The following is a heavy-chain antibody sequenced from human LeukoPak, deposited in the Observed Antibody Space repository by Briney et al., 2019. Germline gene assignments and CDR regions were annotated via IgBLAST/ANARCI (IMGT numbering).Heavy chain of an antibody. V-gene: IGHV4-59*01. CDR2: IYYSGST. D-gene: IGHD4-17*01. CDR1: GGSISGYY. Sequence: PSETLSLTCTVSGGSISGYYWSWIRQPPGKGLEWIGYIYYSGSTNYNPSLKSRVTISVDTSKNQFSLKLSSVTAADTAVYYCARTHPVYGDYPYGMDVWGQGTTVTVSS. J-gene: IGHJ6*02. CDR3: ARTHPVYGDYPYGMDV.